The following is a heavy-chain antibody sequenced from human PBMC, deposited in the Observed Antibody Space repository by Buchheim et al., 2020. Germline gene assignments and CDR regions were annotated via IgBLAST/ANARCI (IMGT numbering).Heavy chain of an antibody. D-gene: IGHD5-18*01. J-gene: IGHJ4*02. CDR1: GDSVSSSSYY. CDR2: SYYTGST. CDR3: ARESRYSYGFGNY. V-gene: IGHV4-61*01. Sequence: QVQLQESGPGLVKPSETLSLTCTVSGDSVSSSSYYWSWIRQPPRKGLEWIGYSYYTGSTNYNPSLKSRVTISVYTSKNQFSLKLSSVTAADTAVYYCARESRYSYGFGNYWGQGTL.